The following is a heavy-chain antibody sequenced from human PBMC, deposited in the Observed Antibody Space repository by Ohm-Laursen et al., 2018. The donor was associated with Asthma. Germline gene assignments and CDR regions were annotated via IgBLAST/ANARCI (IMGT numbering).Heavy chain of an antibody. CDR1: GFTFSSYS. V-gene: IGHV3-48*02. CDR2: ISSSSSTI. CDR3: ARDGYYDPYYFDY. J-gene: IGHJ4*02. Sequence: SLRLSCTASGFTFSSYSMNWVRQAPGKGLEWVSYISSSSSTIYYADSVKGRFTIPRDNAKNSLYLQMNSLRDEDTAVYYCARDGYYDPYYFDYWGQGTLVTVSS. D-gene: IGHD3-22*01.